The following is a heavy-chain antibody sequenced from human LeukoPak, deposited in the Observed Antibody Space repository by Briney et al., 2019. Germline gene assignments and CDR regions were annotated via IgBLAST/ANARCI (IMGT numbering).Heavy chain of an antibody. CDR2: ISYDGSNK. D-gene: IGHD1-26*01. V-gene: IGHV3-30*14. CDR3: ARDRSWDYYYGMDV. J-gene: IGHJ6*02. CDR1: GFTFSSYA. Sequence: GGSLRLSCAASGFTFSSYAMHWVRQAPGKGLEWVAVISYDGSNKYYADSVKGRFTISRDNSKNTLYLQMNSLRAEDTAVYYCARDRSWDYYYGMDVWGQGTTVTVSS.